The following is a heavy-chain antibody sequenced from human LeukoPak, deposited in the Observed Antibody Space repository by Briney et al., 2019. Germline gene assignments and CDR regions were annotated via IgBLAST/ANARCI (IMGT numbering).Heavy chain of an antibody. J-gene: IGHJ6*02. CDR1: GLTVSGYS. Sequence: GGSRRLSCAASGLTVSGYSMSWVRQAPGKGLKWVAGLGRTGEYKYYADSVKGRFTISRDNSKDTVSLQMNSLRAEDSAIYYCVKDRPCDTCMPMDAWGQGTTVTVSS. CDR3: VKDRPCDTCMPMDA. CDR2: LGRTGEYK. D-gene: IGHD2-8*01. V-gene: IGHV3-23*01.